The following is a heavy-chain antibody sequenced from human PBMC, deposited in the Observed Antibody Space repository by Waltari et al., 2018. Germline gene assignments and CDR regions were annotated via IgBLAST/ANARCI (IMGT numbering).Heavy chain of an antibody. J-gene: IGHJ4*02. D-gene: IGHD2-21*01. CDR2: VYSGGSTT. CDR3: AKDLGGTDWSHYFDS. CDR1: GFTFSDYA. Sequence: EVQLLESGGGLAQPGGSLRLSCAASGFTFSDYAMSWVRQAPGKGLEWVSVVYSGGSTTYYSDAVKCLFTISRDDSKNTMFLQMNSLRAEDTAIYYCAKDLGGTDWSHYFDSWGQGTLIAVSS. V-gene: IGHV3-23*03.